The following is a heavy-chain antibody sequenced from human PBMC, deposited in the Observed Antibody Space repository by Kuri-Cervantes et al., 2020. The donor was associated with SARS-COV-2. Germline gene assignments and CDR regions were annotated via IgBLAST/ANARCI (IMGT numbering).Heavy chain of an antibody. D-gene: IGHD1-20*01. Sequence: GGSLRLSCAASGFTFSSYAMSWVRQAPGKGLEWVSAISGSGGSTYYADSVKGRFTISRDNSKNTLYLQMNSLRAEDTAVYYCARGPLLNWNDRSGEGYYYYGMDVWGQGTTVTVSS. J-gene: IGHJ6*02. CDR3: ARGPLLNWNDRSGEGYYYYGMDV. CDR2: ISGSGGST. V-gene: IGHV3-23*01. CDR1: GFTFSSYA.